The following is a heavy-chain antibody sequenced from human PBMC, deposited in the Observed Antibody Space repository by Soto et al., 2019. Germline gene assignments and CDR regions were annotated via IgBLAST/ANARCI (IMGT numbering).Heavy chain of an antibody. CDR1: GGSISSRESY. CDR3: ARPWGIAAAGTPDKGSSWYEIDY. V-gene: IGHV4-39*01. Sequence: SETLSLTCSVSGGSISSRESYWGWIRQPPGQGLEWIGTIYFSGSTYYNPSLKSRVTLSVDTSKNQFSLKLSSVTAADTAVYYCARPWGIAAAGTPDKGSSWYEIDYWGQGTLVTVSS. CDR2: IYFSGST. D-gene: IGHD6-13*01. J-gene: IGHJ4*02.